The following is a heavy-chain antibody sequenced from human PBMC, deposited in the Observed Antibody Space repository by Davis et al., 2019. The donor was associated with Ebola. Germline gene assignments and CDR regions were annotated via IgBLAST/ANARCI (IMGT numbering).Heavy chain of an antibody. CDR3: ARDRGYSYGYSGGWFDP. D-gene: IGHD5-18*01. CDR1: GGSFSAYY. J-gene: IGHJ5*02. V-gene: IGHV4-34*01. CDR2: IYHTGDT. Sequence: MPSETLSLTCAVDGGSFSAYYWSWIRQPPGKGLEWIGEIYHTGDTNYNPSLKSRVTISVDTSKNQFSLKLSSVTAADTAVYYCARDRGYSYGYSGGWFDPWGQGTLVTVSS.